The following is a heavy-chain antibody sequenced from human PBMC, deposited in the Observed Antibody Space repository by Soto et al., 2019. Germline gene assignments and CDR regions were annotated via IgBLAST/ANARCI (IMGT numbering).Heavy chain of an antibody. D-gene: IGHD5-12*01. CDR2: IYYSGST. CDR1: GGSISSGDYY. Sequence: SETLSLTCTVSGGSISSGDYYWSWIRQPPGKGLEWIGYIYYSGSTYYNPSLKSRVTISVDTSKNQFSLKLSSVTAADTAVYYCARGSTRGYSGYAYPNNYYFDYWGQGTLVTSPQ. CDR3: ARGSTRGYSGYAYPNNYYFDY. J-gene: IGHJ4*02. V-gene: IGHV4-30-4*01.